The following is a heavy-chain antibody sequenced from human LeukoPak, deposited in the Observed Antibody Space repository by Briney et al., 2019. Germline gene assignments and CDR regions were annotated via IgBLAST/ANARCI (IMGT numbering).Heavy chain of an antibody. Sequence: PSQTLSLTCTVSGGSISSGDYSWSWIRQPPGKGLEWIGYIYYSGSTYYNPSLKSRVTISVDTSKNQFSLKLSSVTAADTAVYYCARAGYYGSGSYGDFDPWGQGTLVTVSS. J-gene: IGHJ5*02. V-gene: IGHV4-30-4*01. CDR1: GGSISSGDYS. CDR3: ARAGYYGSGSYGDFDP. CDR2: IYYSGST. D-gene: IGHD3-10*01.